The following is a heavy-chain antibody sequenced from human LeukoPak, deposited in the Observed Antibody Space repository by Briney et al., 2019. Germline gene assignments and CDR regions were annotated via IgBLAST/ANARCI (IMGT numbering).Heavy chain of an antibody. V-gene: IGHV3-74*01. CDR3: GRDHSPNAIDY. CDR2: INSDGRTT. CDR1: GFTFSRYW. J-gene: IGHJ4*02. Sequence: GGSLRLSCAASGFTFSRYWMHWVRQAPGKGLVWVSRINSDGRTTTYADSVKGRFTISRDNAKNTLYLQMNSLRAEDTALYYCGRDHSPNAIDYWGQGTLVTVSS. D-gene: IGHD4-11*01.